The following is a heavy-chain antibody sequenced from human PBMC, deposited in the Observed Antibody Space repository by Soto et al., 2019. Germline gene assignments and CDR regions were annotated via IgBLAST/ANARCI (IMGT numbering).Heavy chain of an antibody. D-gene: IGHD2-8*01. Sequence: GGSLRLSCAASGFTFSSYAMSWVRQAPGKGLEWVSAISGSGGSTYYADSVKGRFPISRDNSKNTLYLQMNRLRAEDTAVYYCAKADCTNGVCYEGYYYYGMDVWGQGTTVTVSS. CDR3: AKADCTNGVCYEGYYYYGMDV. V-gene: IGHV3-23*01. CDR2: ISGSGGST. CDR1: GFTFSSYA. J-gene: IGHJ6*02.